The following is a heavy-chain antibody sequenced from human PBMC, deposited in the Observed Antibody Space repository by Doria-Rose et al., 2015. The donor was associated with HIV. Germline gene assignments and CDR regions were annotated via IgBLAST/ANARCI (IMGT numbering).Heavy chain of an antibody. CDR2: ISSTSAYI. V-gene: IGHV3-21*01. Sequence: VQLVQSGGGPVRPGGSLRLSCATSGSTFSSHRINWVRQAPGKGLEWVSSISSTSAYINYADSVRGRFTISRDNARNSLYLQMDSLRAEDTAIYYCATGVTLDYWGQGTLVTVSS. D-gene: IGHD3-10*01. CDR3: ATGVTLDY. J-gene: IGHJ4*02. CDR1: GSTFSSHR.